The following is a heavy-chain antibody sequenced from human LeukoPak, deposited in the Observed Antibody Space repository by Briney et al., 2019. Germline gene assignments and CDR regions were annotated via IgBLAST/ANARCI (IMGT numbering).Heavy chain of an antibody. CDR1: GFIFMNYE. D-gene: IGHD6-13*01. CDR3: ARALPSSWYFFDY. V-gene: IGHV3-48*03. CDR2: ISSSSTI. Sequence: GSLILSCAASGFIFMNYEMYWVRQAPGRGLEWVSYISSSSTIHYADSVKGRFTISRDNAKNSLYLQMNSLRAEDTAVYYCARALPSSWYFFDYWGRGTLVTVSS. J-gene: IGHJ4*02.